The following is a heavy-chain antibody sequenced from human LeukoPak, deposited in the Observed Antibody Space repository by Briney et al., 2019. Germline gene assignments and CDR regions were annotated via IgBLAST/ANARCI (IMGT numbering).Heavy chain of an antibody. V-gene: IGHV3-74*03. Sequence: GGSPRLTCAASGFSFSSYWMHWVRQAPGKGLEWVSRIEIDENMTKFADSVKGRFTISRDNARNTVYLQMNSLTAEDTAVYYCARGHSSGNQYDAFDMWGQGTVVTVSS. CDR1: GFSFSSYW. D-gene: IGHD3-22*01. CDR2: IEIDENMT. CDR3: ARGHSSGNQYDAFDM. J-gene: IGHJ3*02.